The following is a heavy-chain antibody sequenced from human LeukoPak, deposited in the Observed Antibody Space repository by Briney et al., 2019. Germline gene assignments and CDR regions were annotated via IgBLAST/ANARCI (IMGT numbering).Heavy chain of an antibody. CDR2: ISTTGDST. CDR1: EFTFSSYS. Sequence: GGSLRLSCAASEFTFSSYSMNWVRQAPGKGLEWVSAISTTGDSTYYADSVKGRFTISRDNSKNTLYLQMNSLRAEDTAVYYCAKVESGTYYEYFDYWGQGTLVTVSS. J-gene: IGHJ4*02. V-gene: IGHV3-23*01. D-gene: IGHD1-26*01. CDR3: AKVESGTYYEYFDY.